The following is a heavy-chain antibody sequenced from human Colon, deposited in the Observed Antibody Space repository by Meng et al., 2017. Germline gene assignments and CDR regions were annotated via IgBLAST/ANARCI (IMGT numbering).Heavy chain of an antibody. CDR1: GGSISSGTHY. V-gene: IGHV4-39*07. CDR3: ARSYADWLLPFDY. CDR2: VYYSGTT. Sequence: QLQLQESGPGLVKPSETLSLTCSVSGGSISSGTHYWGWVRQPPGKGLEWIGSVYYSGTTYYSPSLKSRVTISVDTSKNQFSLKLSSVTAADTAVYYCARSYADWLLPFDYWGQGTLVTVSS. D-gene: IGHD3-9*01. J-gene: IGHJ4*02.